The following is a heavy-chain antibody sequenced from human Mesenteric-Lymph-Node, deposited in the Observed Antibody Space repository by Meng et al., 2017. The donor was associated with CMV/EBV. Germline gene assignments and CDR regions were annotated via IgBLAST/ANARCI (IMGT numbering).Heavy chain of an antibody. CDR3: ARILPNYDFWSGYYPLDY. D-gene: IGHD3-3*01. J-gene: IGHJ4*02. V-gene: IGHV3-7*01. CDR2: IKQDGSEK. CDR1: GFTFSSCW. Sequence: GESLKISCATSGFTFSSCWMSWVCQAPGKGLEWVANIKQDGSEKYYVDSVKGRFTISRDNAKNSLDLQMNSLRAEDTAVYYCARILPNYDFWSGYYPLDYWGQGTLVTVSS.